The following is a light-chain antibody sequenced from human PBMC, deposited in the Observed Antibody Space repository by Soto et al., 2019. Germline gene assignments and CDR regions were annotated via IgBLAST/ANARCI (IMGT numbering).Light chain of an antibody. CDR2: EVS. Sequence: QSVLTQPASVSGSPGQAITISCTGTSNDVGAYNFVSWFQQHPGTAPKLIIFEVSNRPSGVSNRFSGSKSGSTASLTISGLQADDEGDYYCSSFTSSSTYVFGTGTKVTVL. J-gene: IGLJ1*01. V-gene: IGLV2-14*01. CDR3: SSFTSSSTYV. CDR1: SNDVGAYNF.